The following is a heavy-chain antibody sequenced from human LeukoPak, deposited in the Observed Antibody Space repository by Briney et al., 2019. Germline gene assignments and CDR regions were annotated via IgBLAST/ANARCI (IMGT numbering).Heavy chain of an antibody. CDR3: ARGESSGWEDAFDI. CDR2: IIPIFGTA. V-gene: IGHV1-69*05. J-gene: IGHJ3*02. CDR1: GGTFSSYA. Sequence: SVKVSCKASGGTFSSYAISWVRQAPGQGLEWMGGIIPIFGTANYAQKLRGRVTMTTDTSTSTAYMELRSLRSDDTAVYYCARGESSGWEDAFDIWGQGTMVTVSS. D-gene: IGHD6-19*01.